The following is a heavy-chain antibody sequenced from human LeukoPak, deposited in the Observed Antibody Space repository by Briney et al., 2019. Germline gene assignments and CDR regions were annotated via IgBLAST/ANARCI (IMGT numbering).Heavy chain of an antibody. CDR3: ATLGSTRYYFDY. V-gene: IGHV4-38-2*02. CDR2: MYPSGIT. J-gene: IGHJ4*02. CDR1: DYSISSGYGYY. D-gene: IGHD5/OR15-5a*01. Sequence: SETLSLTCTVSDYSISSGYGYYWGWIRQPPGKGLEWIGNMYPSGITYYNHFNSSLKSRVTISIYMYKKKFSLRLTSVTAADTAVYCATLGSTRYYFDYWGQGTMVTVSS.